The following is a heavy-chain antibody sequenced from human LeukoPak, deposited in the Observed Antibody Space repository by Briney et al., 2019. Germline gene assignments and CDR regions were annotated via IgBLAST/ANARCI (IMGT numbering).Heavy chain of an antibody. CDR1: GGAIRSHY. CDR2: IYSSGYT. J-gene: IGHJ4*02. Sequence: PSETLSLTCTVSGGAIRSHYWNWIRQPAGKGLEWIGRIYSSGYTNDNPFLKSRITMSVDKSKNQFSLRLNSVTAAVTAVYYCARGEHSVDSWGQGMLVTVSS. V-gene: IGHV4-4*07. CDR3: ARGEHSVDS. D-gene: IGHD1/OR15-1a*01.